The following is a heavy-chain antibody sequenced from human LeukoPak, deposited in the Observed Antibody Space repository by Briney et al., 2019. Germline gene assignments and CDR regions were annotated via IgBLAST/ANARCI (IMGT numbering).Heavy chain of an antibody. CDR1: GGSISSYY. J-gene: IGHJ6*03. Sequence: PSETLSLTCTVSGGSISSYYWSWIRQPPGKGLEWIGYIYYSGSTNYNPSLKSRVTISVDTSKNQFSLKLSSVTAADTAVYYCARGEYYYGYYMDVWGKGTTVTISS. CDR3: ARGEYYYGYYMDV. V-gene: IGHV4-59*01. D-gene: IGHD3-10*01. CDR2: IYYSGST.